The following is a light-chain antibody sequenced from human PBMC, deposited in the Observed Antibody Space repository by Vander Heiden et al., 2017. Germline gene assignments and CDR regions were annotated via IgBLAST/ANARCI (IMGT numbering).Light chain of an antibody. J-gene: IGKJ5*01. CDR1: QDISNY. CDR2: DAS. V-gene: IGKV1-33*01. CDR3: QQYDNLLTIT. Sequence: DIHMTQSPSSLSASVGDRVTITCQASQDISNYLNWYQQKPGKAPKLLIYDASNLETGVPSRFSGSGSGTDFTFTISSLQPEDIATYYCQQYDNLLTITFGQGTRLEIK.